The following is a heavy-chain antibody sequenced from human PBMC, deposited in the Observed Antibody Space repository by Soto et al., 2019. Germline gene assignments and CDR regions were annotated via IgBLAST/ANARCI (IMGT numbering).Heavy chain of an antibody. CDR2: ISAYNGNT. J-gene: IGHJ4*02. V-gene: IGHV1-18*01. CDR3: ASDGVGATNLFDY. CDR1: GYTFTSYG. D-gene: IGHD1-26*01. Sequence: QVQLVQSGAEVKKPGASVKVSCKASGYTFTSYGISWVRQAPGQGLEWMGWISAYNGNTNYAQKLQGRVTLTTDTSTRTAYLELRGLRSDDTAVYYCASDGVGATNLFDYWGQGTLVTGSS.